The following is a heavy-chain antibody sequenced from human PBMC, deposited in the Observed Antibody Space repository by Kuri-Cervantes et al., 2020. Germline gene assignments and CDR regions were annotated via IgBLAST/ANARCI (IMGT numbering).Heavy chain of an antibody. V-gene: IGHV4-59*01. D-gene: IGHD6-13*01. Sequence: SETLSLTCAVYGGSFSGYYWSWIRQPPGKGLEWIGYMSYSGTTNYNPSLQSRVTMSVDTSKNQFSLKLSSVTAADTAVYYCARGSSWYDYWGQGTLVTVSS. CDR1: GGSFSGYY. CDR2: MSYSGTT. CDR3: ARGSSWYDY. J-gene: IGHJ4*02.